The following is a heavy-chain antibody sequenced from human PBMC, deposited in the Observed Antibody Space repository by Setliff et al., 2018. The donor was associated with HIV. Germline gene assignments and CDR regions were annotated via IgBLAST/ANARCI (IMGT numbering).Heavy chain of an antibody. Sequence: PSETLSLACTVSGGSISSSSYYWNWIRKPPGKGLEWIGYISYSGSTNYNPSLKSRVTISVDTSKNQFSLKLSSVTAADTAVYYCARGNNGYYYDSSGYYHWGQGTLVTVSS. CDR1: GGSISSSSYY. J-gene: IGHJ5*02. CDR2: ISYSGST. CDR3: ARGNNGYYYDSSGYYH. D-gene: IGHD3-22*01. V-gene: IGHV4-61*05.